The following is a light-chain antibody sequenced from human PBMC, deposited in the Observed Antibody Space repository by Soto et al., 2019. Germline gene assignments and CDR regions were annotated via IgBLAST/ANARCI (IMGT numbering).Light chain of an antibody. CDR1: QSVSNH. J-gene: IGKJ1*01. V-gene: IGKV3-11*01. Sequence: EVVWTQSPATLSLSPGERDTLSCRARQSVSNHLAWYRQKPGQAPRLVIYDASNRATGIPARFSGSGSGTDLPPAIESLEPKDFGVYYWQQRSSSTPGLPVGQRPKVELK. CDR3: QQRSSSTPGLP. CDR2: DAS.